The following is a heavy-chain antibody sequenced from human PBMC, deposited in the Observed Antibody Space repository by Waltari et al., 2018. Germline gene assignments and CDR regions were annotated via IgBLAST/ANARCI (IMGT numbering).Heavy chain of an antibody. Sequence: EVQLVESGGGLVQPGGSLRLACAASGFTFRIYLMTWVRQAPGKGLEWVANIKQDGSVKYYVDSVRGRFTISRDNAKNSLYLQMNILRAEDTAVYYCARDSGYSGYNSYSFDYWGQGTLVTVSS. CDR2: IKQDGSVK. V-gene: IGHV3-7*01. CDR1: GFTFRIYL. D-gene: IGHD5-12*01. CDR3: ARDSGYSGYNSYSFDY. J-gene: IGHJ4*02.